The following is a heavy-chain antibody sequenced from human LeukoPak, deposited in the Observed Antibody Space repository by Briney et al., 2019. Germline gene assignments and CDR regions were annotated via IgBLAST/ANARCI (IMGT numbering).Heavy chain of an antibody. Sequence: PSETLSLTCAVYGGSFSGYYWSWIRQPPGKGLEWIGEINHSGSTNYNPSLKSRVTISVDTSKNQFSLKLSSVTAADTAVYYCARRRYCGGDCYPGYFQHWGHGTLVTVSS. CDR1: GGSFSGYY. J-gene: IGHJ1*01. V-gene: IGHV4-34*01. CDR3: ARRRYCGGDCYPGYFQH. D-gene: IGHD2-21*01. CDR2: INHSGST.